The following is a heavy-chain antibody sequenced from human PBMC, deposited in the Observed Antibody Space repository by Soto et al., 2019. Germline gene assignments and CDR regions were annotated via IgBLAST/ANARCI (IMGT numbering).Heavy chain of an antibody. Sequence: QVQWVQSGAEVKKPGASVKFSCKVSGYTLNEVAMHWVRQAPGKGLEWLGGFDPDEAETIYAQHFQGRVTMTEDTSTDTVYMELSSLRSEDTALYFCTTYHGDYNFDHWGQGTLVTVSS. CDR1: GYTLNEVA. J-gene: IGHJ5*02. D-gene: IGHD4-17*01. V-gene: IGHV1-24*01. CDR2: FDPDEAET. CDR3: TTYHGDYNFDH.